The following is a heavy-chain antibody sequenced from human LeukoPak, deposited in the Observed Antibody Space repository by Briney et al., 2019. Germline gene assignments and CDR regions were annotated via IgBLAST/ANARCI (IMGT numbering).Heavy chain of an antibody. D-gene: IGHD3-3*01. CDR1: GDSISGYY. V-gene: IGHV4-59*01. Sequence: SETLSLTCTVSGDSISGYYWSWIRQPPGKGLEWIGDIYYIGSTNYNPSLKSRVTISVDTSKNQLSLNLSSVTAADTAVYYCARDRRFNGMDVWGQGTTVTVSS. CDR3: ARDRRFNGMDV. J-gene: IGHJ6*02. CDR2: IYYIGST.